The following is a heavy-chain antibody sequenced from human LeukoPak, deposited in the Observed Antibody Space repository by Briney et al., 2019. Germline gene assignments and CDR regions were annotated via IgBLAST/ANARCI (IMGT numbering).Heavy chain of an antibody. D-gene: IGHD4/OR15-4a*01. CDR3: ARPPDDFGFDY. J-gene: IGHJ4*02. CDR1: GFTFSSYA. V-gene: IGHV3-30-3*01. Sequence: GGSLRPSCAASGFTFSSYAMHWVRQAPGKGLEWVAVISYDGSNKYYADSVKGRFTISRDNSKNTLYLQMNSLRAEDTAVYYCARPPDDFGFDYWGQGTLVTVSS. CDR2: ISYDGSNK.